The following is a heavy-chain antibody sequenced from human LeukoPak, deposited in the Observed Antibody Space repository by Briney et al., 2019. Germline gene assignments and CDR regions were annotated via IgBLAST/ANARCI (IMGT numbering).Heavy chain of an antibody. Sequence: PGGSLRLSCAASGFTFSSYAMSWVRQAPGKGLEWVSAISGSGGSTYYADSVKGRFTISRDNSKHTLYLQMNGLRAEDTAVYYCAKSIAVAGPTPDAFDIWGQGTMVTVSS. CDR1: GFTFSSYA. D-gene: IGHD6-19*01. CDR3: AKSIAVAGPTPDAFDI. V-gene: IGHV3-23*01. J-gene: IGHJ3*02. CDR2: ISGSGGST.